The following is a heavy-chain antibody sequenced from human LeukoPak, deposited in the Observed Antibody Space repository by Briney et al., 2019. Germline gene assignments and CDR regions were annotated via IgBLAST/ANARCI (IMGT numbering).Heavy chain of an antibody. V-gene: IGHV4-30-2*01. D-gene: IGHD5-18*01. CDR3: ARGPIQRRGD. CDR1: GGSISSGGYY. J-gene: IGHJ4*02. CDR2: IYHSGST. Sequence: KPSETLSLTCTVSGGSISSGGYYWSWIRQPPGKGLEWIGYIYHSGSTYYNPSLKSRVTISVDRSKNQFSLKLSSVTAADTAVYYCARGPIQRRGDWGQGTLVTVSS.